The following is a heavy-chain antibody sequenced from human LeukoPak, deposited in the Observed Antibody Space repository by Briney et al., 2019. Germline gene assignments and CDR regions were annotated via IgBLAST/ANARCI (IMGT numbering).Heavy chain of an antibody. J-gene: IGHJ6*02. CDR1: GCTFTSYG. D-gene: IGHD2-15*01. CDR3: ARDLAELSRYCSGGSCYYGMDV. V-gene: IGHV1-18*01. Sequence: ASVKVSCKASGCTFTSYGISWVRQAPGQGLEWMGWISAYNANTNYAQKLQGRVTMTTDTSTSTAYMELRSLRSDDTAVYYCARDLAELSRYCSGGSCYYGMDVWGQGTTVTVSS. CDR2: ISAYNANT.